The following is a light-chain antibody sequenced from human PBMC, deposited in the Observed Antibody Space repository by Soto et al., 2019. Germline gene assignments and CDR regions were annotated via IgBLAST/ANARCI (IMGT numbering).Light chain of an antibody. CDR2: GAS. Sequence: EIVLTQSPGTLSLSPGERATLPCRASQSVTRSSLAWYQQKPGQAPRLLIYGASSRATGIPDRFSGSGSGTHFTLDVSRLEPEDFAMYYCHQYGSSPWTFGQGTKVEIK. V-gene: IGKV3-20*01. J-gene: IGKJ1*01. CDR3: HQYGSSPWT. CDR1: QSVTRSS.